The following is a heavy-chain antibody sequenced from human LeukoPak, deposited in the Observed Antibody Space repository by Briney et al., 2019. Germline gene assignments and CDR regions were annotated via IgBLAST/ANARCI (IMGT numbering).Heavy chain of an antibody. Sequence: KTSETLSLTCTVSGGSISSYYWSWIRQPPGKGMEWIGYIYYSGSTNYTPSVESRVSISVDTSKNQFSLKLSSVTAADTAVYYCARDMTGVSSDAFDIWGQGTMVTVSS. CDR1: GGSISSYY. D-gene: IGHD1-20*01. V-gene: IGHV4-59*01. J-gene: IGHJ3*02. CDR3: ARDMTGVSSDAFDI. CDR2: IYYSGST.